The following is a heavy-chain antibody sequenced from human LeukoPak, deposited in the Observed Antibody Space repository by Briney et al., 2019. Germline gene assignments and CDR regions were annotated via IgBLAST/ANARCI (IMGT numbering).Heavy chain of an antibody. CDR1: GFTFSSYG. Sequence: GGSLRLSRAASGFTFSSYGMHWVRQAPGKGLEWVAFIRYDGSNKYYADSVKGRFTSSRDNSKNTLYLQMNSLRAEDTAVYYCAKDTLRAPYSGSYQGYYFDYWGQGTLVTVSS. CDR2: IRYDGSNK. V-gene: IGHV3-30*02. J-gene: IGHJ4*02. D-gene: IGHD1-26*01. CDR3: AKDTLRAPYSGSYQGYYFDY.